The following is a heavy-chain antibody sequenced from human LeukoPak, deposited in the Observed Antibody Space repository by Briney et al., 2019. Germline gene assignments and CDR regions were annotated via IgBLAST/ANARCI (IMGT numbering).Heavy chain of an antibody. Sequence: PSETLSLTCTVSGGSISNDYWSWIRQPAGKGLEWIGRIYTSGSTNYNPSLKSRVTISVDTSKNQFSLKLSSVTAADTAVYYCARDSVGQWLDYWGQGTLVTVSS. CDR1: GGSISNDY. J-gene: IGHJ4*02. CDR3: ARDSVGQWLDY. D-gene: IGHD6-19*01. V-gene: IGHV4-4*07. CDR2: IYTSGST.